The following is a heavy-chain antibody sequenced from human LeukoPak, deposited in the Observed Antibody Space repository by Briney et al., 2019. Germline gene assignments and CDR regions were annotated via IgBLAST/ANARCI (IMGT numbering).Heavy chain of an antibody. V-gene: IGHV3-7*01. CDR3: ARGSGWLDY. D-gene: IGHD6-19*01. CDR1: GFTFTYS. CDR2: INQDGSER. Sequence: GGSLRLSCAASGFTFTYSMSWARQVPGKGLEWVATINQDGSERQHVDSVKGRFSISRDNPKNSLYLQMDSLRAEDTAIYYCARGSGWLDYWGQGTLVTVSS. J-gene: IGHJ4*02.